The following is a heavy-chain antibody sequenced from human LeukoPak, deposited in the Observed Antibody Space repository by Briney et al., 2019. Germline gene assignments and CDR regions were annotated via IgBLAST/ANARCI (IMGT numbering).Heavy chain of an antibody. Sequence: SETLSLTCIVSGYSISSGYYWGWIRQPPGKGLGWIGNIHHSGSTYYNPSLKSRVTISVDTSKNQLSLKLSSVTAADTAVYYCARVAAGIGFFQHWGQGTLVTVSS. CDR2: IHHSGST. D-gene: IGHD6-13*01. CDR3: ARVAAGIGFFQH. CDR1: GYSISSGYY. V-gene: IGHV4-38-2*02. J-gene: IGHJ1*01.